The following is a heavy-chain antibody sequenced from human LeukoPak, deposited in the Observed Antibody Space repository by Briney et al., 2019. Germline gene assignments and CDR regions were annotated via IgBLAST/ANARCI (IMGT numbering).Heavy chain of an antibody. CDR3: AKDQWLVPDTPDY. Sequence: GGSLRLSCAASGLTFSSYAMSWVRQAPGKGLEWVSAISGSGGSTYYADSVKGRFTISRDNSKNTLYLQMNSLRAEDTAVYYRAKDQWLVPDTPDYWGQGTLVTVSS. J-gene: IGHJ4*02. CDR2: ISGSGGST. D-gene: IGHD6-19*01. V-gene: IGHV3-23*01. CDR1: GLTFSSYA.